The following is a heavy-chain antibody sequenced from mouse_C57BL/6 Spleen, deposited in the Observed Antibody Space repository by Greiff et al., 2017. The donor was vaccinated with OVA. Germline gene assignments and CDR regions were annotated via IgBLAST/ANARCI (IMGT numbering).Heavy chain of an antibody. CDR1: GYAFSSSW. V-gene: IGHV1-82*01. D-gene: IGHD1-1*01. Sequence: QVQLQQSGPELVKPGASVKISCKASGYAFSSSWMNWVKQRPGKGLEWIGRIYPGDGDTNYNGKFKGKATLTADKSSSTAYMQLSSLTSEDSAVYFCARVVYYGSRGYFDVWGTGTTVTVSS. CDR3: ARVVYYGSRGYFDV. J-gene: IGHJ1*03. CDR2: IYPGDGDT.